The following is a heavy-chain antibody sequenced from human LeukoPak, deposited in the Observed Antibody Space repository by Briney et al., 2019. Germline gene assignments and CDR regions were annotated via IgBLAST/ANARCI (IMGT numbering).Heavy chain of an antibody. CDR1: GFTFSNYA. V-gene: IGHV3-30-3*01. Sequence: PGGSLRLSCAASGFTFSNYAMHWARQAPGKGLEWVAVISYDGSTKYHADSVKGRFTISRDNSKNTLYLQMNNLRAQDTAVYYCARGPFGLGYCGRASCSIGDALDIWGQGTMVSVSS. D-gene: IGHD2-2*01. J-gene: IGHJ3*02. CDR3: ARGPFGLGYCGRASCSIGDALDI. CDR2: ISYDGSTK.